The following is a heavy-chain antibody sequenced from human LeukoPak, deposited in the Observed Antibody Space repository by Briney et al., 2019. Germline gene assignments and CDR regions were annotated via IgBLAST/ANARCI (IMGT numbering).Heavy chain of an antibody. CDR3: VRILDSSGYYNPIAY. J-gene: IGHJ4*02. CDR2: IYPGDSDT. Sequence: GESLKISCKGSGYSFTNYWIGWVRQMPGKGLEWMGIIYPGDSDTRYSPSFQGQVTISADKSISTAYLQWSSLKASDTAMFYCVRILDSSGYYNPIAYWGQGTLVTVSS. D-gene: IGHD3-22*01. V-gene: IGHV5-51*01. CDR1: GYSFTNYW.